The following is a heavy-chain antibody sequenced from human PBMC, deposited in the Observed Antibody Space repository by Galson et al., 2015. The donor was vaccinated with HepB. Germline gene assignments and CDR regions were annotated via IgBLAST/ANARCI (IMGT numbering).Heavy chain of an antibody. CDR1: GYDFNKYG. CDR2: VSGYDGSA. V-gene: IGHV1-18*01. J-gene: IGHJ6*02. D-gene: IGHD1-7*01. Sequence: SVQVSCKASGYDFNKYGLSWVRQAPGQGPEWMGWVSGYDGSANYAPQFQGRVTMTTQKSTGTAFMEMRSLRSDDTAVYYCARDLRLELHLNNYYSYGMDVWGQGTAVIVS. CDR3: ARDLRLELHLNNYYSYGMDV.